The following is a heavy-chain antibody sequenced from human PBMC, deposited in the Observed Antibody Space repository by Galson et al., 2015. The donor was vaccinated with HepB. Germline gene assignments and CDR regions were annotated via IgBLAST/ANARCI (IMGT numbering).Heavy chain of an antibody. Sequence: QVQLQESGPGLVKPSETLSLTCTVSGGSIRSYYWSWIRQPPGKGLEWIGYIDYSGTSNYNPSLKSRVTLSVDASKSQVSLNLTSVTAADAALYNCAGGSIEVFDYWGQGTLVTVSS. CDR1: GGSIRSYY. CDR3: AGGSIEVFDY. CDR2: IDYSGTS. D-gene: IGHD6-6*01. V-gene: IGHV4-59*01. J-gene: IGHJ4*02.